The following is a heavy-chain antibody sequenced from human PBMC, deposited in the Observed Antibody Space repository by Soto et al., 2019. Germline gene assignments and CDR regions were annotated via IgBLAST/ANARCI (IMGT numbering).Heavy chain of an antibody. J-gene: IGHJ6*02. CDR2: ISSSSSYI. D-gene: IGHD3-3*01. CDR1: GCTFSSYS. Sequence: GGSMRLSCAAAGCTFSSYSRNWVRQAPGKGLEWVSSISSSSSYIYYADSVKGRFTISRDNAKNSLYLQMNSLRAEDTAVYYCARDWNYYYGMDVWGQGTTVTAP. CDR3: ARDWNYYYGMDV. V-gene: IGHV3-21*01.